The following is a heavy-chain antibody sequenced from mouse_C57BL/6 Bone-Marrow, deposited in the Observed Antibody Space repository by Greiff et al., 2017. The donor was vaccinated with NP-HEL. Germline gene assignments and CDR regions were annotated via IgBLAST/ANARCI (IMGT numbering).Heavy chain of an antibody. CDR3: ASPNDYGSSYWYFDV. V-gene: IGHV1-64*01. CDR2: IHPNSGST. CDR1: GYTFTSYW. Sequence: VQLQQPGAELVKPGASVKLSCKASGYTFTSYWMHWVKQRPGQGLEWIGMIHPNSGSTNYNEKFKSKATLTVDKSSSTAYMQLSSLTSEDSAVYYCASPNDYGSSYWYFDVWGTGTTVTVSS. D-gene: IGHD1-1*01. J-gene: IGHJ1*03.